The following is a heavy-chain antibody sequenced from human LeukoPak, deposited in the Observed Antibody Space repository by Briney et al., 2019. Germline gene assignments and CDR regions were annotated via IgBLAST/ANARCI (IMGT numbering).Heavy chain of an antibody. V-gene: IGHV4-59*08. Sequence: SETLSLTCTVSGGSISSYYWSWIRQPPGKGLEWIGYIHYSGSTHYNPSLKSRVTISVYTSKNQFSLKLSSVTAADTAVYYCARRRGYSYGYNWYFDLWGRGTLVTVSS. D-gene: IGHD5-18*01. CDR1: GGSISSYY. CDR3: ARRRGYSYGYNWYFDL. CDR2: IHYSGST. J-gene: IGHJ2*01.